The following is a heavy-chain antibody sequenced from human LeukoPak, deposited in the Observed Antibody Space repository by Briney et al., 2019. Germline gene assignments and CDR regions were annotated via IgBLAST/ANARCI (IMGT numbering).Heavy chain of an antibody. CDR1: GFTFSSYA. Sequence: GGSLRLSCAASGFTFSSYAMSWVRQAPGKGLEWVSAISGSGGSTYYADSVKGRFTISRDNSKNTLYLQMNSLRAEDTAVYCCARCYDSSALMLTYWGQGTLVTVSS. J-gene: IGHJ4*02. CDR2: ISGSGGST. D-gene: IGHD3-22*01. V-gene: IGHV3-23*01. CDR3: ARCYDSSALMLTY.